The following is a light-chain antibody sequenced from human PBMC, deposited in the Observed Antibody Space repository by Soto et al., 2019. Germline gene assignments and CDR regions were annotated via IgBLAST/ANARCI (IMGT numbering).Light chain of an antibody. CDR2: EDN. V-gene: IGLV1-51*01. Sequence: QSVLTQPPSVSAAPGQKVTISCSGSSSNIGGNSVSWYQQLQGNAPTLLIYEDNKRPSGIPDRFSGSKSGTSATLGITGFQTGDEADYYCGSWDSSLSAYVFGTGTKVTVL. CDR3: GSWDSSLSAYV. CDR1: SSNIGGNS. J-gene: IGLJ1*01.